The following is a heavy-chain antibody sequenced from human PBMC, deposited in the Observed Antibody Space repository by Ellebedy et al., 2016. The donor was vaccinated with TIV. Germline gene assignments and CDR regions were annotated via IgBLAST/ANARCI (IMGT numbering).Heavy chain of an antibody. D-gene: IGHD6-19*01. J-gene: IGHJ5*02. V-gene: IGHV1-46*01. CDR2: INPSGGST. CDR3: ARRGAVAGRGNWFDP. Sequence: ASVKVSCKASGYTFTSYYMHWVRQAPGQGLEWMGIINPSGGSTSYAQKFQGRVTMTRGTSTSTVYMELSSLRSEDTAVYYCARRGAVAGRGNWFDPWGQGTLVTVSS. CDR1: GYTFTSYY.